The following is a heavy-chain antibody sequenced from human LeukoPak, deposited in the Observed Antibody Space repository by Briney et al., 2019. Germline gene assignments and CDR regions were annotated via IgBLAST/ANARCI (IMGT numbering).Heavy chain of an antibody. CDR3: AKLEYYYGSGQSGY. D-gene: IGHD3-10*01. V-gene: IGHV3-23*01. J-gene: IGHJ4*02. CDR1: GFTVSDYY. CDR2: ISGSGGST. Sequence: GGSLRLSCAASGFTVSDYYMSWVRQAPGKGLEWVSAISGSGGSTYYADSVKGRFTISRDNSKNTLYLQMNSLRAEDTAVYYCAKLEYYYGSGQSGYWGQGTLVTVSS.